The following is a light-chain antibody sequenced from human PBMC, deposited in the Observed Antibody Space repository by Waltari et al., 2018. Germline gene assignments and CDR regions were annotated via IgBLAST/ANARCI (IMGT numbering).Light chain of an antibody. Sequence: DIQMTPSPSSLSASVGDRVTITCRASQTISSWLAWYQQKPGKAPKLLIYKASTSESGVPSRFSGSGSGTEFTLTISSLQPGDFATYYCQQFNSFPWTFGHGTKVEIK. CDR2: KAS. V-gene: IGKV1-5*03. J-gene: IGKJ1*01. CDR3: QQFNSFPWT. CDR1: QTISSW.